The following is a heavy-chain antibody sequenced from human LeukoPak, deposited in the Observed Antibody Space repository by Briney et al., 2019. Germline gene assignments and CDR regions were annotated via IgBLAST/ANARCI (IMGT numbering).Heavy chain of an antibody. J-gene: IGHJ5*02. CDR2: ISYSGST. D-gene: IGHD3-10*01. V-gene: IGHV4-39*02. CDR3: ARRAAYGSASYFDP. CDR1: GGSISSGTYY. Sequence: SETLSLTCTVSGGSISSGTYYWAWLRQTPGRGLEWIATISYSGSTYYNPSLKSRVTISVDTSKIHFSLRLSSVAAADTAVYYCARRAAYGSASYFDPWGQGTLVTVSS.